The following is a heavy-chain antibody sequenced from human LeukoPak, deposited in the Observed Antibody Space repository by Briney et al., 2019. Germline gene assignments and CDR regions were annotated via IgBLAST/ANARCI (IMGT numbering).Heavy chain of an antibody. CDR2: IKQDGSEK. CDR1: GFTFSNSW. J-gene: IGHJ3*02. CDR3: ARRKGYDFWSGYNDAFDI. V-gene: IGHV3-7*01. D-gene: IGHD3-3*01. Sequence: GGSLRLSCAASGFTFSNSWMSWVRQAPGKGLEWVANIKQDGSEKYYVDSVKGRFTISRDNAKNSLYLQMNSLRAEDTAVYYCARRKGYDFWSGYNDAFDIWGQGTMVTVSS.